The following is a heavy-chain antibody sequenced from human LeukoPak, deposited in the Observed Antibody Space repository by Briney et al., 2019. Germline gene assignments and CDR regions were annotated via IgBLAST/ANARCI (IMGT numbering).Heavy chain of an antibody. CDR1: GGSFSGYY. CDR2: INHSGST. J-gene: IGHJ5*02. CDR3: ATHGYSSSSRVFRFDP. V-gene: IGHV4-34*01. Sequence: SETLSLTCAVYGGSFSGYYWSWIRQPPGKGLEWIGEINHSGSTNYNPSLKSRVTISVDTSKNQFSLKLSSVTAADTAVYYCATHGYSSSSRVFRFDPWGQGTLVTVSS. D-gene: IGHD6-6*01.